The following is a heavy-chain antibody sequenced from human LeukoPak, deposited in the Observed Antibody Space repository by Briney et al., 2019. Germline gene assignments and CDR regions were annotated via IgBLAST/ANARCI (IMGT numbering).Heavy chain of an antibody. CDR1: GFTFSSYA. J-gene: IGHJ4*02. V-gene: IGHV3-23*01. CDR3: AKDQVRASGPY. D-gene: IGHD3-10*01. Sequence: GGSLRLSCAASGFTFSSYAMSWVRQAPGKGLEWVSAISGSGGSTYYADSVKGRFTISRDNSKNTLYLQMDSLRAEDTAVYYCAKDQVRASGPYWGQGTLVTVSS. CDR2: ISGSGGST.